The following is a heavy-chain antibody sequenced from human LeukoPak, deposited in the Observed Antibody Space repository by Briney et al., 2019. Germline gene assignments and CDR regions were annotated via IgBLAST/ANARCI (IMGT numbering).Heavy chain of an antibody. CDR2: IYHSGST. Sequence: PSETLSLTRTVSGYSISSGYYWGWIRQPPGKGLEWIGSIYHSGSTYYNPSLKSRVTISVDTSKNQFSLKLSSVTAADTAVYYCAREAGIAAAGSHPYFDYWGQGTLVTVSS. V-gene: IGHV4-38-2*02. CDR3: AREAGIAAAGSHPYFDY. CDR1: GYSISSGYY. D-gene: IGHD6-13*01. J-gene: IGHJ4*02.